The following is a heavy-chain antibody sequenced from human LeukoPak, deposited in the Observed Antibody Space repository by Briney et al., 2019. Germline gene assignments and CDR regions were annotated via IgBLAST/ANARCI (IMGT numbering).Heavy chain of an antibody. V-gene: IGHV3-23*01. CDR2: ISGSGGST. D-gene: IGHD3-3*01. Sequence: GGSLRLSCAASGFTFSSYAMSWVRQAPGKGLEWVSAISGSGGSTYYADSVKGRFTISRDNSKNTLYLQMNSLRAEDTAVYYCAKRGIFGVVIIGYFDYWGQGTLVTVSS. CDR3: AKRGIFGVVIIGYFDY. J-gene: IGHJ4*02. CDR1: GFTFSSYA.